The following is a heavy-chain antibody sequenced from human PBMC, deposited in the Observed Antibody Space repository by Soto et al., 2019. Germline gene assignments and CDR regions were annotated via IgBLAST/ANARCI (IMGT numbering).Heavy chain of an antibody. CDR3: ARDSGYCSSTSCPRPGAYYYYGMDV. CDR2: IYYSGST. Sequence: PSETLSLTCTVSGGSISSYYWSWIRQPPGKGLEWIGYIYYSGSTNYNPSLKSRVTISVDTSKNQFSLKLSSVTAADTAVYYCARDSGYCSSTSCPRPGAYYYYGMDVWGQGTTVTVSS. V-gene: IGHV4-59*01. D-gene: IGHD2-2*03. J-gene: IGHJ6*02. CDR1: GGSISSYY.